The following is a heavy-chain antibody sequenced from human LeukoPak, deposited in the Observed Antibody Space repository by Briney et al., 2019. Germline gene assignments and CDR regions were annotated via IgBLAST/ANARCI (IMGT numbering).Heavy chain of an antibody. D-gene: IGHD3-16*01. Sequence: GGSLRLSCAASGFTFSSYSMNWVRQAPGKGLEWVSSISSGSTIYYADSVKGRVTISRDNAKNSMYLQMNSLRAEDTALYYCARAGGSYGAFDIWGQGTMVTVSS. CDR2: ISSGSTI. CDR1: GFTFSSYS. V-gene: IGHV3-21*04. CDR3: ARAGGSYGAFDI. J-gene: IGHJ3*02.